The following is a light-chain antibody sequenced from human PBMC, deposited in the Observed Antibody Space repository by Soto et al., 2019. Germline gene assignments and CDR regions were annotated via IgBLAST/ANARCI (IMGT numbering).Light chain of an antibody. CDR2: GSN. Sequence: QSVLTQPPSASGAPGQRVTISCSGSTSNIGSNSVNWYQQVPGTAPRLLIYGSNQRPSGVPDRFSASKSGTSASLVISGLQYEDEASYYCAAWDDSLLGMFGGGTQLTVL. J-gene: IGLJ3*02. CDR3: AAWDDSLLGM. V-gene: IGLV1-44*01. CDR1: TSNIGSNS.